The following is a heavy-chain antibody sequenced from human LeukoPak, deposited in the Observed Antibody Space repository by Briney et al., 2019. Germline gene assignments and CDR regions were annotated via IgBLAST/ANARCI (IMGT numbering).Heavy chain of an antibody. Sequence: GGSLRLSCEASGFSVSNTHMSWVRQAPGKGLEWVSVIYSGGDTYYADAVKGRFTISRDSFSNTLYLQMNSLRAEDTAVYYCARDGGYCSGNSCYYYYGLDVWGQGTTVTVSS. CDR3: ARDGGYCSGNSCYYYYGLDV. V-gene: IGHV3-53*01. CDR2: IYSGGDT. CDR1: GFSVSNTH. J-gene: IGHJ6*02. D-gene: IGHD2-2*01.